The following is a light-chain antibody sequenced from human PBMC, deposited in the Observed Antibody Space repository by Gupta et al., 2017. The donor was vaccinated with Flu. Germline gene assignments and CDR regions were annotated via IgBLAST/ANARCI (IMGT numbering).Light chain of an antibody. CDR1: ESLVYSDGDSY. CDR2: KAS. CDR3: MHSTRWPWT. V-gene: IGKV2-30*01. Sequence: DAVMTQSPLSLPVTLGQPASISCRSSESLVYSDGDSYVSWFHQRPCQSPRRLIYKASNRDSGVPDRISGSGSGTDFTLTISRLEAEDVGVYYCMHSTRWPWTFGQGTKVEI. J-gene: IGKJ1*01.